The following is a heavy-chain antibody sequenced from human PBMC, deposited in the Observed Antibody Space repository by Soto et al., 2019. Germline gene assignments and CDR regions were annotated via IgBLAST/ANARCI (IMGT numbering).Heavy chain of an antibody. CDR1: GGSISSYY. J-gene: IGHJ4*02. Sequence: SETLSLTCTVSGGSISSYYWSWIRQPPGKGLEWIGYIYYSGSTNYNPSLKSRVTISVDTSKNQFSLKLSSVTAADTALYYCARESYYDFWSGYNDYWGQGTLVTVSS. D-gene: IGHD3-3*01. CDR3: ARESYYDFWSGYNDY. CDR2: IYYSGST. V-gene: IGHV4-59*01.